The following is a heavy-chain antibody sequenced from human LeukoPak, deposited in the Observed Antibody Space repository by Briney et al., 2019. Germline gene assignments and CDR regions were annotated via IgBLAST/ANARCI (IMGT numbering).Heavy chain of an antibody. CDR1: GFTFSSYS. CDR3: ARVGDCSGGSCYGGYYYYGMDV. Sequence: GGSLRLSCAASGFTFSSYSMNWVRQAPGKGLEWVSSISSSSSYIYYADSVKGRFTISRDNAKNSLYLQMNSLRAEDTAVYYCARVGDCSGGSCYGGYYYYGMDVWGQGTTVTVSS. J-gene: IGHJ6*02. CDR2: ISSSSSYI. V-gene: IGHV3-21*01. D-gene: IGHD2-15*01.